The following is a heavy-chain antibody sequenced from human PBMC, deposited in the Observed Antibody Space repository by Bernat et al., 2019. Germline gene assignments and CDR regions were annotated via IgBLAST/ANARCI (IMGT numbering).Heavy chain of an antibody. CDR2: ISSSSSYT. CDR1: GFTFSDYY. Sequence: QVQLVESGGGLVKPGGSLRLSCAASGFTFSDYYMSWIHQAPGKGLEWVSYISSSSSYTNYADSVKGRFTISRDNAKNSLYLQMNSLRAEDTAVYYCARRGDYDILTGYSLWYFDLWGRGTLVTVSS. D-gene: IGHD3-9*01. CDR3: ARRGDYDILTGYSLWYFDL. J-gene: IGHJ2*01. V-gene: IGHV3-11*05.